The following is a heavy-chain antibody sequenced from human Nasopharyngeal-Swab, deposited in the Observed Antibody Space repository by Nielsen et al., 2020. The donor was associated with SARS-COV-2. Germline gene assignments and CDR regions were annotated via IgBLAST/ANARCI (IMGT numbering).Heavy chain of an antibody. CDR3: ARVRGYSGYGDY. CDR2: INAGNGNT. CDR1: GYTFTSYA. Sequence: ASVKVSCKASGYTFTSYAMHWVRQAPGQRLEWMGWINAGNGNTKYSQKFQGRVTITRDTSASTAYMELSSLRSEDTAVYYCARVRGYSGYGDYWGQGTLVTVSS. V-gene: IGHV1-3*01. D-gene: IGHD5-12*01. J-gene: IGHJ4*02.